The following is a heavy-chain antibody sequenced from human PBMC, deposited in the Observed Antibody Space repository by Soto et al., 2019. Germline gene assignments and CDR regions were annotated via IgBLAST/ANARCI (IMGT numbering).Heavy chain of an antibody. CDR1: GFTFSGST. J-gene: IGHJ4*02. V-gene: IGHV3-73*01. CDR2: IRSKANSYAT. CDR3: PSAGPYRSGDY. D-gene: IGHD6-19*01. Sequence: EVQLVESGGGLVQPGGSLKLSCAASGFTFSGSTMHWVRQASGKGLEWVGRIRSKANSYATAYAASVKGRFTISRDDSKNTAYLQMNSLKTEDTAVYYCPSAGPYRSGDYWGQGTLVTVSS.